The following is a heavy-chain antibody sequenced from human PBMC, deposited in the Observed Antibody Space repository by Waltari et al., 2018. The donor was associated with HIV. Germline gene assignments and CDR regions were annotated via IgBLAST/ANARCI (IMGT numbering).Heavy chain of an antibody. J-gene: IGHJ5*02. Sequence: QLQLQESGPGLVKPSETLSLTCTVSGGSISSSSYYWGWIRQPPGKGLEWIGSIYYSGSTYYNPSLKRRVTISVDTSKNQFSLKLSSVTAADTAVYYCARLMLQQLVRYNWFDPWGQGTLVTVSS. CDR3: ARLMLQQLVRYNWFDP. V-gene: IGHV4-39*01. CDR2: IYYSGST. CDR1: GGSISSSSYY. D-gene: IGHD6-13*01.